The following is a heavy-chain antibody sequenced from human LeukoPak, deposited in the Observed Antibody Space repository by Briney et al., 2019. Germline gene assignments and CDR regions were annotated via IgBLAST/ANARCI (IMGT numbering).Heavy chain of an antibody. CDR3: ARLRRDNSGDYFDY. J-gene: IGHJ4*02. Sequence: GESLKISCKGSGYSFTKYWIGWVRQMPGKGLEWMGIIYPGDSDTRYSPSFQGQVTISADKSISTAYPQWSSLKASDTAVYYCARLRRDNSGDYFDYWGQGTLVTVSS. CDR2: IYPGDSDT. CDR1: GYSFTKYW. D-gene: IGHD3-22*01. V-gene: IGHV5-51*01.